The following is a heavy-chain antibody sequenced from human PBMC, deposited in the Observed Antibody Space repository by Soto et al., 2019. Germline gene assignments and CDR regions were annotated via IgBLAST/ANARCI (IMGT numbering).Heavy chain of an antibody. CDR2: LSASGRT. V-gene: IGHV4-4*07. CDR1: GDSIGNFY. CDR3: ARGMGRYFDI. D-gene: IGHD2-8*01. Sequence: SETLSLTCAISGDSIGNFYWSWIRQPAGKGLESLGRLSASGRTNYSPSLQSRVTMSLDRSKNRFSLRLTSVSAADTAVYFCARGMGRYFDIWGRGTMVTVS. J-gene: IGHJ2*01.